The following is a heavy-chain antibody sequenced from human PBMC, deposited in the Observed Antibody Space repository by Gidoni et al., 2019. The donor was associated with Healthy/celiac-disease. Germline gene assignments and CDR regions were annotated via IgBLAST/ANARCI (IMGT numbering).Heavy chain of an antibody. CDR3: AREGYISGWYERSDAFDI. J-gene: IGHJ3*02. CDR2: ISYYVSNK. D-gene: IGHD6-19*01. Sequence: QVQLVESGGGVGQSGTSLRPACAAAGFTFSSYAMHWVRQASGKGLVCVAVISYYVSNKYYADSVTGRFTISRDKSKNTLYLQMNSLRAEDTAVYYCAREGYISGWYERSDAFDIWGQWTMVTVSS. V-gene: IGHV3-30-3*01. CDR1: GFTFSSYA.